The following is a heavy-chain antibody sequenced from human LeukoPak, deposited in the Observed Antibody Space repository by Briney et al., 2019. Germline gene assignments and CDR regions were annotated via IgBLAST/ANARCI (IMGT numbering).Heavy chain of an antibody. CDR1: GGSISSYY. V-gene: IGHV4-59*01. D-gene: IGHD3-3*01. CDR2: IYYSGST. CDR3: ASRSSIWSGYQDTLYYFDS. Sequence: SETLSLPCTVSGGSISSYYWSWIRQPPGKRLEWIGHIYYSGSTNYNPSLKSRVTISVDTSKNQFSLKLSSVTAADTAVYYCASRSSIWSGYQDTLYYFDSWGEGCLVTVSS. J-gene: IGHJ4*02.